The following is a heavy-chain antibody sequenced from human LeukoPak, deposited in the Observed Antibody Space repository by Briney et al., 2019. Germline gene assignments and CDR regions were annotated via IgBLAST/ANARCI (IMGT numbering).Heavy chain of an antibody. CDR1: GGSLSSYY. V-gene: IGHV4-59*08. CDR3: ARNPRDNNVPCFDP. CDR2: IYYSGST. J-gene: IGHJ5*02. D-gene: IGHD1-14*01. Sequence: PSETLSLICTVSGGSLSSYYWSWIRQPPAKGLEWIGYIYYSGSTNYNPSLKSRVTISVDTSKNQVSMELSTVTAADTAVYYCARNPRDNNVPCFDPWGQGTLVTVSS.